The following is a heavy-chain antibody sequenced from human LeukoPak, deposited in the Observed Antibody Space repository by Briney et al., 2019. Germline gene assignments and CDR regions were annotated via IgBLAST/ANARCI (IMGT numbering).Heavy chain of an antibody. Sequence: GGSLRLSCVVSGFTFNRCWMNWVRQAPGKGLEWVAHINPDGRDTYYVDSVKGRFTISRDNAQNSMYPQMNSLRVEDTAVYYCTSWGDTTAEYFQRWGQGTLVTVSS. CDR3: TSWGDTTAEYFQR. CDR1: GFTFNRCW. V-gene: IGHV3-7*01. CDR2: INPDGRDT. J-gene: IGHJ1*01. D-gene: IGHD2-21*02.